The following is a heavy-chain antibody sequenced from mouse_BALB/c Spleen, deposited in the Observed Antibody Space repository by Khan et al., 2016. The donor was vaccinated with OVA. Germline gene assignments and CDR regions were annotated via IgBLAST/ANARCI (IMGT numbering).Heavy chain of an antibody. J-gene: IGHJ4*01. Sequence: QIQLVQSGPELKKPGETVKISCKASGYTFTNYGMNWVKQSPGKALKWMGWINTYTGEPTYADDFKGRFAFSLETSASTSYLQINNLKNEDTATYFCARPPYFSYTLDHWGQGTSVTVSS. V-gene: IGHV9-3-1*01. CDR2: INTYTGEP. CDR3: ARPPYFSYTLDH. CDR1: GYTFTNYG. D-gene: IGHD2-10*01.